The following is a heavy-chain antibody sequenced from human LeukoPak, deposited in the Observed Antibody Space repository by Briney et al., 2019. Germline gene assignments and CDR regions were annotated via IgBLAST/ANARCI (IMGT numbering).Heavy chain of an antibody. CDR2: MNPNSGNT. CDR1: GYTFTSYD. J-gene: IGHJ4*02. D-gene: IGHD3-22*01. Sequence: ASVKVSCKASGYTFTSYDINWVRQATGQGLEWMGWMNPNSGNTGYAQKFQGRVTITRNTSISTAYMELSSLRSEDTAVHYCARGAPYYDSSGYGLGYWGQGTLVTISS. CDR3: ARGAPYYDSSGYGLGY. V-gene: IGHV1-8*03.